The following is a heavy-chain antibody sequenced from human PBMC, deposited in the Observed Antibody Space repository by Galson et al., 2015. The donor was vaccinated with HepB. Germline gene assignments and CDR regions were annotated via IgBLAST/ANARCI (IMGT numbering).Heavy chain of an antibody. J-gene: IGHJ4*02. D-gene: IGHD1-26*01. CDR3: AKGISGGSYSGDDY. CDR1: GFTFGDYA. CDR2: ISWNSGNI. Sequence: SLRLSCAASGFTFGDYAMHWVRQAPGKGLEWVSGISWNSGNIGYADSAEGRFIISRDNAKNSLYLQMNSLRNEDTALYYCAKGISGGSYSGDDYWGQGTLVTVSS. V-gene: IGHV3-9*01.